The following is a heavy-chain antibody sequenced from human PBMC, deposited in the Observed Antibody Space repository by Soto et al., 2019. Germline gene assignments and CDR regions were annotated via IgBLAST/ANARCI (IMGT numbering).Heavy chain of an antibody. J-gene: IGHJ6*02. D-gene: IGHD2-21*02. CDR3: ATKVRVTNYLYYGMDV. CDR2: ISFDGSQE. Sequence: QVQLVESGGGVVQPGRALRLSCAASGFSFNTSGMHWVRQAPGKGLEWVAVISFDGSQEFYGDSVRGRFTISRDNSKNTLFLQMTSLTPDDTAVYYCATKVRVTNYLYYGMDVWGQGTTVTVSS. V-gene: IGHV3-30*03. CDR1: GFSFNTSG.